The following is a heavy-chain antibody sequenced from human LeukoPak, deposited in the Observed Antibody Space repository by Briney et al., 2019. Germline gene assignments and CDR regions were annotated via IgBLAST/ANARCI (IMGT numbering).Heavy chain of an antibody. D-gene: IGHD2-2*01. Sequence: GGSLRLSCAASGFTFSDYYMSWIRQAPGKGLEWVSAISGSGGSTYYADSVKGRFTISRDNSKNTLYLQMNSLRAEDTAVYYCAKDTDIVVVPARFDPWGQGTLVTVSS. V-gene: IGHV3-23*01. CDR1: GFTFSDYY. J-gene: IGHJ5*02. CDR3: AKDTDIVVVPARFDP. CDR2: ISGSGGST.